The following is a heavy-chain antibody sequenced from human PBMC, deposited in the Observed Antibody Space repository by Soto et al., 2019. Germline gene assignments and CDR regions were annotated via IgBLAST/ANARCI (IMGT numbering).Heavy chain of an antibody. CDR1: GYTFTSYG. V-gene: IGHV1-18*01. J-gene: IGHJ4*02. CDR2: INAYNGNT. Sequence: ASVKVSCKASGYTFTSYGISWVRQAPGQGLEWMGWINAYNGNTNYAQKLQGRVTMTTDTSTSTAYMELRSLRSDDTAVYYCARDLLHCSSTSCLKNFDYWGQGTLVTVSS. CDR3: ARDLLHCSSTSCLKNFDY. D-gene: IGHD2-2*01.